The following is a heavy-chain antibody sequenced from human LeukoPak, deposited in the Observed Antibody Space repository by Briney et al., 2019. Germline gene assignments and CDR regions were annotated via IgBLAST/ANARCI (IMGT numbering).Heavy chain of an antibody. D-gene: IGHD3-16*01. J-gene: IGHJ4*02. V-gene: IGHV4-59*01. CDR3: ARVEWGSSPLDY. CDR2: IYYSGST. CDR1: GASFTNYY. Sequence: SETLSLTCTVSGASFTNYYWSWIRQPPGKGLEWIGYIYYSGSTNYNPSLKSRVTISVDTSKNQFSLKLSSVTAADTAVYYCARVEWGSSPLDYWGQGTLVTVSS.